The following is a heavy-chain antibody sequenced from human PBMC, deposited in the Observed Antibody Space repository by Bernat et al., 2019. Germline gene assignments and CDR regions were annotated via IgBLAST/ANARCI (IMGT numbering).Heavy chain of an antibody. D-gene: IGHD6-19*01. CDR3: ARHRGDSSPTKGFDP. V-gene: IGHV4-31*03. Sequence: QVQLQESGPGLVKPSQTLSLTCTVSGGFISSGGYYWSWIRQHPGKGLEWIGYIYYSGSTYYNPSLKSRVTISVDTSKNQFSLKLSSVTAADTAVYYCARHRGDSSPTKGFDPWGQGTLVTVSS. CDR2: IYYSGST. J-gene: IGHJ5*02. CDR1: GGFISSGGYY.